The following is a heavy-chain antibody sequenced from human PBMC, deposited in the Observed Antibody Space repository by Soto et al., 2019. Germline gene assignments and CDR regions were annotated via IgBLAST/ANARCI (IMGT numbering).Heavy chain of an antibody. CDR2: VFHTGNT. Sequence: PAETLSLTCTVSGDAMTRSVCWTWVRQPPGRGLEWIGEVFHTGNTNYNPSLMSRVTMSVDKSTNEFSLKVTSVTAADTAIYYCARKAWVRFDYWGQGALVTV. D-gene: IGHD7-27*01. V-gene: IGHV4-4*02. J-gene: IGHJ4*02. CDR3: ARKAWVRFDY. CDR1: GDAMTRSVC.